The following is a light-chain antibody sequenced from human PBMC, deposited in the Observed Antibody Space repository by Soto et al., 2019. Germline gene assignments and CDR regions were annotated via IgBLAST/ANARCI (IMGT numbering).Light chain of an antibody. V-gene: IGLV2-11*01. CDR3: SSYAGSNNLV. CDR2: DVT. CDR1: SSDVGRYDY. J-gene: IGLJ3*02. Sequence: QSALTQPRSVSGSPGQSVTISCTGTSSDVGRYDYVSWYQQYPGEAPKLIIYDVTERPSGVPDRFSGSKSGNTASLTVSGLQAEDEADYYCSSYAGSNNLVFAGGTKVTVL.